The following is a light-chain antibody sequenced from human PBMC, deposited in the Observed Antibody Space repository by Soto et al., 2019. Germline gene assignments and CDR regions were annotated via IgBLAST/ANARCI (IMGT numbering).Light chain of an antibody. CDR3: QQYESSPYT. CDR2: GAS. J-gene: IGKJ2*01. CDR1: QSVRSSY. V-gene: IGKV3-20*01. Sequence: EIVLTQSPGTLSLSPGERATLSCRASQSVRSSYLAWYHQKPGQPPRLLIFGASNRATGIPDRFSGSESGTDFTLTSSGLEPEDFAVYYCQQYESSPYTFGQGTRLEIK.